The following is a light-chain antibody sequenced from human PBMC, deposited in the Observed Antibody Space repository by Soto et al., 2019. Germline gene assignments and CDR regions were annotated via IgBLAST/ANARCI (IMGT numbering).Light chain of an antibody. V-gene: IGKV3-20*01. J-gene: IGKJ1*01. CDR1: QSVRSSY. Sequence: EIVLTQSPGTLSLSPGERATLSCRASQSVRSSYLAWYQQTLGQAPRLLIYGVSNRATGIPDRFSGSGSGTDFTLTISRLESEDFAVYYCQQYGTSPRTFGQGTKVEIK. CDR3: QQYGTSPRT. CDR2: GVS.